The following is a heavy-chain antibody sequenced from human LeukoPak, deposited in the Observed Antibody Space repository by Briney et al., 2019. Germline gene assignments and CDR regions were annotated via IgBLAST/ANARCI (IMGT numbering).Heavy chain of an antibody. CDR1: GFTFSAYG. D-gene: IGHD2-2*03. CDR3: ARDWIDRSLDY. CDR2: LSPHGNYE. Sequence: GGSLRLSCTASGFTFSAYGINWVRQAPGKGLEWVAVLSPHGNYEYYADSVQGRFTISREDSKNTVYLQMNSLRDDETAVYYRARDWIDRSLDYWVQGTLVTVSS. V-gene: IGHV3-33*01. J-gene: IGHJ4*02.